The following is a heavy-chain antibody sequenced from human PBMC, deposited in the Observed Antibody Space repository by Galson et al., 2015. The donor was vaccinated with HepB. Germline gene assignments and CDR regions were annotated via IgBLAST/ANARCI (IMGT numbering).Heavy chain of an antibody. D-gene: IGHD3-22*01. CDR3: ASSGSPKYYYDSSGYRKAFDI. J-gene: IGHJ3*02. V-gene: IGHV1-69*06. CDR1: GGTFSSYA. CDR2: IIPIFGTA. Sequence: SVKVSCKASGGTFSSYAISWVRQAPGQGLEWMGGIIPIFGTANYAQKFQGRVTITADKSTSTAYMELSSLRSEDTAVYYCASSGSPKYYYDSSGYRKAFDIWGQGTMVTVSS.